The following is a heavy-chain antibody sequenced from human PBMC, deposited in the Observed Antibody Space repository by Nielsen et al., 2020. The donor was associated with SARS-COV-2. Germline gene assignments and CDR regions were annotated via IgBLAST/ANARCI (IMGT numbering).Heavy chain of an antibody. V-gene: IGHV1-69*13. D-gene: IGHD3-3*01. CDR3: ARGSGWSGYYSDY. Sequence: SVKVSCKASGGTFSGYAISWVRQAPGQGLEWMGGIIPIFGTANYAQKFQGRVTITADESTSTAYMELSSLRSEDTAVYYCARGSGWSGYYSDYWGQGTLVTVSS. CDR1: GGTFSGYA. J-gene: IGHJ4*02. CDR2: IIPIFGTA.